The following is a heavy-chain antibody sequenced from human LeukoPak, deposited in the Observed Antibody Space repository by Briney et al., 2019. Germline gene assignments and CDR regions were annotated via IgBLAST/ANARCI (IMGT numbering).Heavy chain of an antibody. CDR3: VKDNGSVSGIGSRWTSYYYGMDV. V-gene: IGHV3-30*18. D-gene: IGHD3-10*01. Sequence: GVSLRLSCAASGFTFSIYGMHSVRQAPGKGREGGATISYNGSNKDYGDSVKGRFTISRDKSENTLFMQMNSLRADDTAVYYCVKDNGSVSGIGSRWTSYYYGMDVWGQGTTVTVSS. CDR2: ISYNGSNK. J-gene: IGHJ6*02. CDR1: GFTFSIYG.